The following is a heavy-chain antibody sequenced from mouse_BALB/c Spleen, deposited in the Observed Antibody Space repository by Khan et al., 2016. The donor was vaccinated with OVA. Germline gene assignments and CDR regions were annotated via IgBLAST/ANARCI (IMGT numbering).Heavy chain of an antibody. J-gene: IGHJ4*01. D-gene: IGHD2-3*01. Sequence: EVQLQESGLGLVNPSQSLSLTCTVTGYSITSDYAWNWIRQFPGNKLEWMGYINYSGSTNYNPALKSRISITRDTSKNQFFLQLNSVTTEDTATYYCARDGSRYNYAMDYWGQGTSVTVSS. CDR3: ARDGSRYNYAMDY. CDR1: GYSITSDYA. CDR2: INYSGST. V-gene: IGHV3-2*02.